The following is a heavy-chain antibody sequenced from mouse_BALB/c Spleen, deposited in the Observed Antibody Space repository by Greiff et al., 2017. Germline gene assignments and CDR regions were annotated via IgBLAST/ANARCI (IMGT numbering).Heavy chain of an antibody. V-gene: IGHV1-5*01. D-gene: IGHD1-2*01. CDR1: GYTFTSYW. Sequence: VHVKQSGTVLARPGASVKMSCKASGYTFTSYWMHWVKQRPGQGLEWIGAIYPGNSDTSYNQKFKGKAKLTAVTSTSTAYMELSSLTNEDSAVYYCTRSGTTALDYWGQGTTLTVSS. J-gene: IGHJ2*01. CDR3: TRSGTTALDY. CDR2: IYPGNSDT.